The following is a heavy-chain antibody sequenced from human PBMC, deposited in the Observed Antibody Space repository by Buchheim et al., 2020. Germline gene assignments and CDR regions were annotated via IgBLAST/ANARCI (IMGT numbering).Heavy chain of an antibody. D-gene: IGHD6-19*01. J-gene: IGHJ4*02. CDR3: AHRSGSGWYGGSRWYFDY. CDR1: GFSVSTSGVG. V-gene: IGHV2-5*02. CDR2: IYWDDDK. Sequence: QIILKESGPTLVKPTQTLTLTCTFSGFSVSTSGVGMGWLRQPPGKALEWLALIYWDDDKRYSPSLKRRLTITKDTPKNPVVHTMTNMDPVDTATYYCAHRSGSGWYGGSRWYFDYWGQGTL.